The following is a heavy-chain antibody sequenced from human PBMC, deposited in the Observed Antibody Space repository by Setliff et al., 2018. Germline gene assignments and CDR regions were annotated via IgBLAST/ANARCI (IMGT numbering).Heavy chain of an antibody. D-gene: IGHD3-3*01. CDR3: AGQGPIFGSGLIPGFDQ. V-gene: IGHV3-23*01. Sequence: PGESLKISCAASGFTFSNAWMSWVRQAPGKGLEWVSTVSVSGDNTYYTDSVKGRFTTSRDNSKNTLSLQMSSLRTEDTAIYFCAGQGPIFGSGLIPGFDQWGQGTMVTVSS. CDR1: GFTFSNAW. J-gene: IGHJ4*02. CDR2: VSVSGDNT.